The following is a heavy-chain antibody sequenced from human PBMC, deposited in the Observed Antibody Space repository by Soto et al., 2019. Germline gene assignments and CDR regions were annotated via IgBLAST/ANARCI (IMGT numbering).Heavy chain of an antibody. CDR1: GGSISSYY. CDR3: ASSLTFWSGYIG. CDR2: IYYSGST. D-gene: IGHD3-3*01. V-gene: IGHV4-59*08. J-gene: IGHJ4*02. Sequence: PSETLSLTCTVSGGSISSYYWSWIRQPPGKGLEWIGYIYYSGSTNYNPSLKSRVTISVDTSKNQFSLKLSSVTAADTAVYYCASSLTFWSGYIGWGQGTLVTVSS.